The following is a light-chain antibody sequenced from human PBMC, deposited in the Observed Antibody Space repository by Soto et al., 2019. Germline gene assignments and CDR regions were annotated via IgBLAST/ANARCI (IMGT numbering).Light chain of an antibody. V-gene: IGKV3-20*01. CDR3: QQYGTSPFT. CDR1: QSVSSSY. J-gene: IGKJ3*01. CDR2: GAS. Sequence: EIVLTQSPGTLSLSPGERATLSCRASQSVSSSYLAWYQQKPGQAPRLLIYGASSRATGIPDRFSGGGSGTDFTLIISRLEPEDFAVYYCQQYGTSPFTFGPGTKVDIK.